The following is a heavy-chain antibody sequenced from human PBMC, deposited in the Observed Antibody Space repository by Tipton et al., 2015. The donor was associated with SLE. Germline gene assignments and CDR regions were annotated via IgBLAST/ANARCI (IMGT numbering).Heavy chain of an antibody. J-gene: IGHJ1*01. Sequence: LRLSCTVSGGSISSSSYYWGWIRQPPGKGLERIGSIYYSGSTYYNPSLKSRVTISVDTSKNQFSLKLSSVTAADTAVYYCARVSGRYKAYFQHWGQGTLVTVSS. D-gene: IGHD1-26*01. CDR1: GGSISSSSYY. CDR2: IYYSGST. CDR3: ARVSGRYKAYFQH. V-gene: IGHV4-39*07.